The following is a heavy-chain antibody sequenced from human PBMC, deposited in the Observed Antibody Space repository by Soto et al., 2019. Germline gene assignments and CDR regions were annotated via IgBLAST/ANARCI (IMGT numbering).Heavy chain of an antibody. D-gene: IGHD3-10*01. CDR2: ISYDGSNK. CDR1: GFTFSSYG. Sequence: QVQLVESGGGVVQPGRSLRLSCAASGFTFSSYGMHWVRQAPGKGLEWVAVISYDGSNKYYADSVKGRFTISSDNSKNTLYLQMTRLRAEDTAVYYCAKDRGSGQGYFDYWGQGTLVTVAS. V-gene: IGHV3-30*18. J-gene: IGHJ4*02. CDR3: AKDRGSGQGYFDY.